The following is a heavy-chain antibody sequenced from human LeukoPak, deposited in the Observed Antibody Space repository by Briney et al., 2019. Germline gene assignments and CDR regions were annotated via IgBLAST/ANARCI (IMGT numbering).Heavy chain of an antibody. Sequence: GGSLRLSCTASGFSFSGHWMHWARQLPGKGLVWVSRISPTGSTTSYADSVKGRITVSRDNAKNTLYLQVNNLRAEDTAVYYCARGPNSNWSGLDFWGQGTLLTVSS. CDR3: ARGPNSNWSGLDF. V-gene: IGHV3-74*01. CDR1: GFSFSGHW. D-gene: IGHD6-6*01. J-gene: IGHJ4*02. CDR2: ISPTGSTT.